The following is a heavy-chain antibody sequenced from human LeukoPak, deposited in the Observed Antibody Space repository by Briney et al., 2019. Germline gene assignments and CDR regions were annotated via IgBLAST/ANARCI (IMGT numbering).Heavy chain of an antibody. CDR3: ARGKYDILTGYLYPIDY. V-gene: IGHV3-30*04. J-gene: IGHJ4*02. D-gene: IGHD3-9*01. CDR2: ISYDGSNK. CDR1: GFTFSSYA. Sequence: PGRSLRLSCAASGFTFSSYAMHWVRQAPGKGLEWVAVISYDGSNKYYADSVKGRFTISRDNSKNTLYPQMNSLRAEDTAVYYCARGKYDILTGYLYPIDYWGQGTLVTVSS.